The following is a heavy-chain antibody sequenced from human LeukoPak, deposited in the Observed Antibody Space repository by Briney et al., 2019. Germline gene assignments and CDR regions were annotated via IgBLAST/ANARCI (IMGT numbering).Heavy chain of an antibody. CDR2: INHSGST. Sequence: PSETLSLTCAVYGGSFSGYYWSWIRQPPGKGLEWIGEINHSGSTNYNPSLKSRVTISVDTSKNQFSLKLSSVTAADTAVYYCARQRQFPYYYYYMDVWGKGTTVTISS. V-gene: IGHV4-34*01. D-gene: IGHD6-19*01. CDR1: GGSFSGYY. CDR3: ARQRQFPYYYYYMDV. J-gene: IGHJ6*03.